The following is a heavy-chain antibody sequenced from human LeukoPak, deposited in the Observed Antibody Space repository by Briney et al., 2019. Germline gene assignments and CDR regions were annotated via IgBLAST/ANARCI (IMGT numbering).Heavy chain of an antibody. V-gene: IGHV3-66*02. D-gene: IGHD6-13*01. CDR1: GFIGGDGY. Sequence: NPGGSLRLSCAVSGFIGGDGYMNWVRQAPGKGPEWLSVIYRGGATYYADSVKGRFTISRDNSKNTLYLQMNSLRAEDTAVYYCARFDLVLYYFDYWGQGTLVTVSS. J-gene: IGHJ4*02. CDR2: IYRGGAT. CDR3: ARFDLVLYYFDY.